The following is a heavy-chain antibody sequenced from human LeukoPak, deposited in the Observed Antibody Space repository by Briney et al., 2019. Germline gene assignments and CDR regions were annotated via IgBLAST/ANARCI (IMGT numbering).Heavy chain of an antibody. CDR2: IIPIFGTA. D-gene: IGHD4-11*01. J-gene: IGHJ4*02. Sequence: AASVKVSCKASGGTFSSYAISWVRQAPGQGLEWMGGIIPIFGTANYAQKFQGRVTITADESTSTAYMELSSLRPEDTAVYYCARGDTVTTSEKLFDYWGQGTLVTVSS. V-gene: IGHV1-69*13. CDR3: ARGDTVTTSEKLFDY. CDR1: GGTFSSYA.